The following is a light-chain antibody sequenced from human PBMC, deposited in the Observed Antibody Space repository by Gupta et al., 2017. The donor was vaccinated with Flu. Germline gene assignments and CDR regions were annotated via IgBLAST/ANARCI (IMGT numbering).Light chain of an antibody. CDR1: GGGNSI. CDR2: LDE. J-gene: IGLJ3*02. CDR3: QASDSITWV. Sequence: CSVVGGGNSIVSWYQQTACPSPDMLIYLDEKRPAVIPGRFSGSSSGNAATLTFSGAHAVEDAYYCCQASDSITWVLGSGTKLTVL. V-gene: IGLV3-1*01.